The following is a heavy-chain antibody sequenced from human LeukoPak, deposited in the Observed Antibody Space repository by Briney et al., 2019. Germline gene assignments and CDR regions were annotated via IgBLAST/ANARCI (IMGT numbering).Heavy chain of an antibody. V-gene: IGHV3-23*01. J-gene: IGHJ4*02. Sequence: PGGSLRLSCAASGFTFSSNAMSWVRQAPGKGLEWVSPLIGSADRTYYADSVKGLFSISRDNSKNTLYLQMNSLRPEDTAIYYCAKESPYGSGSRNYYFHYWGQGSLVTVSS. CDR3: AKESPYGSGSRNYYFHY. D-gene: IGHD3-10*01. CDR1: GFTFSSNA. CDR2: LIGSADRT.